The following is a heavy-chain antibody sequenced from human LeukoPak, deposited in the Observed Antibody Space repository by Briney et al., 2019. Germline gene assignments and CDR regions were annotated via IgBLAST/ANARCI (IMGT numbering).Heavy chain of an antibody. CDR3: ARDQKDSSGWYYYYYGMDV. CDR2: ISYDGSNK. V-gene: IGHV3-30*04. D-gene: IGHD6-19*01. CDR1: GFTFSSYA. J-gene: IGHJ6*02. Sequence: GRSLRLSCAASGFTFSSYAMHWVRQAPGKGLEWVAVISYDGSNKYYADSVKGRFTISRDNSKNTLYLQMNSLRAEDTAVYYCARDQKDSSGWYYYYYGMDVWGQGTTVTVSS.